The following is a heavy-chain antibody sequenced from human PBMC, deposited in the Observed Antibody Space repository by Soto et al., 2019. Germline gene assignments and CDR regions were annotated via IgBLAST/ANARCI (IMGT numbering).Heavy chain of an antibody. CDR3: TSLYYGH. D-gene: IGHD4-17*01. J-gene: IGHJ4*02. CDR2: IKSKADGGTT. Sequence: PGGSLRLSCAASEFTFANAWIRWVRQAPGKGLEWVGRIKSKADGGTTDYASPVKGRFTISRDESQNTLYLQMNSLKTEDTAVYYCTSLYYGHWGQGTLVTVSS. CDR1: EFTFANAW. V-gene: IGHV3-15*01.